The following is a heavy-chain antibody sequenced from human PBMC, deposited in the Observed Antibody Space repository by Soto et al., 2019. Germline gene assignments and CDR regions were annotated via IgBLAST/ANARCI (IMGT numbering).Heavy chain of an antibody. D-gene: IGHD3-10*01. Sequence: QVTLKESGPVLVKPTETLTLTCTVSGFSLSNARMGVSWIRQPPGKALEWLAHIFSNDEKSYSTSLKSRLTISKDTSKSQVVLTMTNMDPVDTATYYCARIGVVYGLPPYYYYGMDVWGQGTTVTVSS. J-gene: IGHJ6*02. CDR2: IFSNDEK. V-gene: IGHV2-26*01. CDR3: ARIGVVYGLPPYYYYGMDV. CDR1: GFSLSNARMG.